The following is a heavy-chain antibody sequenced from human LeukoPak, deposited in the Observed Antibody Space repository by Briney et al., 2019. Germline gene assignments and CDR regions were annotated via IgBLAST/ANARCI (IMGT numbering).Heavy chain of an antibody. Sequence: SETLSLTCVVSGGSLSGSFSSYFWPWIRQRPGKGLEWIGEINRRGNTNYNPSLKSRVTMSVDTSKNDLSLELTSLTAADTAVYYCARSYYGSGSYYNWFDPWGQGTLVTVS. CDR3: ARSYYGSGSYYNWFDP. J-gene: IGHJ5*02. V-gene: IGHV4-34*01. CDR1: GGSLSGSFSSYF. D-gene: IGHD3-10*01. CDR2: INRRGNT.